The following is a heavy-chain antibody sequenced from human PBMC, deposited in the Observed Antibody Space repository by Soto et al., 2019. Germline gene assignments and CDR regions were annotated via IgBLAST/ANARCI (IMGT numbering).Heavy chain of an antibody. J-gene: IGHJ4*02. V-gene: IGHV4-61*05. D-gene: IGHD3-9*01. CDR2: IYYSGST. CDR3: ARGGAYYDILTGPSG. Sequence: PSETLSLTCAVSGGPITSRTYSWGWIRQHPGKTLEWIGYIYYSGSTNYNPSLKSRVTISVDTSKNQFSPKLSSVTAADTAVYYCARGGAYYDILTGPSGWGQGTLVTVSS. CDR1: GGPITSRTYS.